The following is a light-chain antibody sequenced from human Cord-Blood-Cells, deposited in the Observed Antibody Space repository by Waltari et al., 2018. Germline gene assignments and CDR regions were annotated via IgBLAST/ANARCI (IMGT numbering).Light chain of an antibody. J-gene: IGKJ4*01. CDR2: GAF. Sequence: AIQLTQPPSSLSASVGDRVTITCRASPGVTSALAWYQQKPGKAPKLLIYGAFSLESGVPSRFSGSGSGTDFTLTISSLQPEDFAAYYCQQFNNYPRTFGGGTKVEIK. CDR1: PGVTSA. V-gene: IGKV1D-13*01. CDR3: QQFNNYPRT.